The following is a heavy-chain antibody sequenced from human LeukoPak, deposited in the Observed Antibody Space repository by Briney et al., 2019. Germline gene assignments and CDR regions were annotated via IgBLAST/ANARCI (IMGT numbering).Heavy chain of an antibody. D-gene: IGHD3-3*01. CDR3: ARVLGGITIFGVAPRGGYYFDY. CDR2: IYYSGST. Sequence: SETLSLTCTVSGGSISSHYWSWIRQPPGKGLEWIGYIYYSGSTYYNPSLKSRVTISVDTSKNQFSLKLSSVTAADTAVYYCARVLGGITIFGVAPRGGYYFDYWGQGTLVTVSS. V-gene: IGHV4-59*11. CDR1: GGSISSHY. J-gene: IGHJ4*02.